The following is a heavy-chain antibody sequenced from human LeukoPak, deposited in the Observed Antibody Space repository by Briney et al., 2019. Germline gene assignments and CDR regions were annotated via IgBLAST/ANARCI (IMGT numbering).Heavy chain of an antibody. D-gene: IGHD6-19*01. Sequence: NPSETLSLTCTVSGGSISSYYWSWIRQPPGKGLEWIGYIYYSGSTNYNPSLKSRVTISVDTSKNQFSLKLSSVTAADTAVYYCARGLRDLISYSSGWYTRYYFDYWGQGTLVTVSS. CDR3: ARGLRDLISYSSGWYTRYYFDY. J-gene: IGHJ4*02. CDR1: GGSISSYY. CDR2: IYYSGST. V-gene: IGHV4-59*01.